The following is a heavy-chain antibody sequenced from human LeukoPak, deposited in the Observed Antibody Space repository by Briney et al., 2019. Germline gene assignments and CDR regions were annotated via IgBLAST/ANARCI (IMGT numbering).Heavy chain of an antibody. V-gene: IGHV4-4*07. CDR3: ASTGSYSSGYFDY. CDR1: GGSISSHY. J-gene: IGHJ4*02. D-gene: IGHD6-19*01. CDR2: IYTSGST. Sequence: SETLSLTCTVSGGSISSHYWSWIRQPAGKGLEWIGRIYTSGSTNYNPSLKSRVTMSVDTSKNQFSLKLSSVTAADTAVYYCASTGSYSSGYFDYWGQGTLVTVSS.